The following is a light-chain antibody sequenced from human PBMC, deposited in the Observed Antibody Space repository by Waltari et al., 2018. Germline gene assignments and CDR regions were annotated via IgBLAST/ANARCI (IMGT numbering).Light chain of an antibody. J-gene: IGKJ2*01. CDR2: DAS. CDR3: QQRGNWPPYT. Sequence: EIVLTQSPATLSLSPGERVTLSCRASQSISNFLAWYQQRPGQAPRLLMYDASKRAIGIPARFSGSGSGTDFTLTISSLEPEDFAVYYCQQRGNWPPYTFGQGTKLEIK. V-gene: IGKV3-11*01. CDR1: QSISNF.